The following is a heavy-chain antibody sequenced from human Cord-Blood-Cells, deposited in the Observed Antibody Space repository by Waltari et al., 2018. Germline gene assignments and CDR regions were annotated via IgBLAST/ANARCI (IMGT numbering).Heavy chain of an antibody. CDR1: GGSFSGYY. CDR3: ARVSGWYPLDY. Sequence: QVQLQQWGAGLLKPSETLSLTCAVYGGSFSGYYWSWIRQPPGKGLEWIGEINHSGSTNYNPSLKSRVTISVDTSKNQFPLKLSSVTAADTAVYYCARVSGWYPLDYWGQGTLVTVSS. V-gene: IGHV4-34*01. D-gene: IGHD6-19*01. CDR2: INHSGST. J-gene: IGHJ4*02.